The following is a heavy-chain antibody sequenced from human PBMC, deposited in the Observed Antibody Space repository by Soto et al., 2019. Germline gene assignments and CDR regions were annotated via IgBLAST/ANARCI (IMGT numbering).Heavy chain of an antibody. CDR1: GYSFTRYW. V-gene: IGHV5-51*01. CDR2: IYTGDSDT. J-gene: IGHJ4*02. D-gene: IGHD6-19*01. Sequence: GESLKISCKGSGYSFTRYWSGWGRQVPGKGLEWIGIIYTGDSDTRYSPSFQGQVTTSADKSISTAYLQWSSLKASDTAIYYCAIRGASQWLKFWGQGTLVTASS. CDR3: AIRGASQWLKF.